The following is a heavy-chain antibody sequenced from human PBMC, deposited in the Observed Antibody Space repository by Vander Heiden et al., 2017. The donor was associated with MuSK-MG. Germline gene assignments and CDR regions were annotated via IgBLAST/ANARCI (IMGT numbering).Heavy chain of an antibody. J-gene: IGHJ4*02. V-gene: IGHV3-23*01. Sequence: EVQLLESGGGLVQPGGSLRLSCAASGFTFSSYAMSWVRQAPGKGLEWVSGISGSGGSTYYADSMKGRFTISRDNSKNTLYLQMNSLRAEDTTVYYCAKERPYSSSWAPFDYWGQGTLVTVSS. CDR3: AKERPYSSSWAPFDY. D-gene: IGHD6-13*01. CDR2: ISGSGGST. CDR1: GFTFSSYA.